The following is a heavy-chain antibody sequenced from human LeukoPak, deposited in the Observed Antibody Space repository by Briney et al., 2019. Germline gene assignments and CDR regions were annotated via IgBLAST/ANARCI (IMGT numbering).Heavy chain of an antibody. CDR3: ARTVAAAGPMDY. CDR2: IGTAGDP. CDR1: GFTFSSYD. J-gene: IGHJ4*02. D-gene: IGHD6-13*01. V-gene: IGHV3-13*05. Sequence: GGSLRLSCAASGFTFSSYDMHWVRQATGKGLKWVSAIGTAGDPYYPGSVKGRFTISRENAKNSLYLLMSSLRAGDTAVYYCARTVAAAGPMDYWGQGTLVTVSS.